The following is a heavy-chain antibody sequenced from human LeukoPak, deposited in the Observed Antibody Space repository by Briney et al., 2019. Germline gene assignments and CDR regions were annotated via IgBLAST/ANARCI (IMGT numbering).Heavy chain of an antibody. CDR1: GFTFSNYA. CDR2: INGSGEST. Sequence: PGGSVRLSCAASGFTFSNYAMSWVRQAPGRGLEWVSAINGSGESTYYADYVKGRFTISRDNSRNTVHVQMNSLRAEDTAAYHCARQLGYCSDGSCYFDFWGQGTLVTVSS. D-gene: IGHD2-15*01. CDR3: ARQLGYCSDGSCYFDF. J-gene: IGHJ4*02. V-gene: IGHV3-23*01.